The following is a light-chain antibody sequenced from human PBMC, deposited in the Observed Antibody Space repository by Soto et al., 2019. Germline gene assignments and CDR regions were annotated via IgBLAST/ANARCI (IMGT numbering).Light chain of an antibody. CDR2: DAS. J-gene: IGKJ2*02. CDR1: QSVSNSY. V-gene: IGKV3-20*01. CDR3: QQYGSSPRT. Sequence: EIVLTQSPGTLSLSPGERATLSCRASQSVSNSYLAWYQQKPGHAPRLLIYDASSSATGIPERFSGSGSGTDFTLTISRLEPEDFAVYYCQQYGSSPRTFGQGTKLEIK.